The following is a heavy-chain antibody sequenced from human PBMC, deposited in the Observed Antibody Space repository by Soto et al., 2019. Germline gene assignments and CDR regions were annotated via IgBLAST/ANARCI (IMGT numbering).Heavy chain of an antibody. CDR2: INPSGGAT. D-gene: IGHD4-17*01. CDR1: GYSFSNYY. V-gene: IGHV1-46*03. CDR3: SRGPKLADYGDRGYYGMDV. Sequence: QVHLVQSGAEVKKPGASVTLPCRASGYSFSNYYMHWVRQVPGQGLDWVGIINPSGGATTYAQKFQVRVTMTRDTSTSTVYMELSSLRSEDTAVYYCSRGPKLADYGDRGYYGMDVWGQGTTVTVSS. J-gene: IGHJ6*02.